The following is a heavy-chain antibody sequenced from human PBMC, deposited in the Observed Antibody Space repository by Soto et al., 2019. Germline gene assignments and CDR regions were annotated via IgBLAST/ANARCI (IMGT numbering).Heavy chain of an antibody. D-gene: IGHD3-22*01. J-gene: IGHJ4*02. Sequence: PSETLSLTCTVAGGSISSGDYYWSWIRQPPGKGLEWIGYIYYSGSTYYNPSLKSRVTISVDTSKNQFSLKLSSVTAADTAVYYCARGSYYYDSRGYSPYWGKGTLVTVSS. CDR2: IYYSGST. V-gene: IGHV4-30-4*02. CDR1: GGSISSGDYY. CDR3: ARGSYYYDSRGYSPY.